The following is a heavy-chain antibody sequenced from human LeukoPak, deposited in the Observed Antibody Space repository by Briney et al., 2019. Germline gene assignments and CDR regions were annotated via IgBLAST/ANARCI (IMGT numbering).Heavy chain of an antibody. CDR1: GCSINTPNYY. Sequence: LSLTCTVSGCSINTPNYYWVVIRQSPGEGLEGCAHISGRGHIIYYADSMKSRFTISSDNAKDSLYLQMNSLRAEATAVYYCAELGITMIGGVWGKGTTVTISS. V-gene: IGHV3-11*04. CDR2: ISGRGHII. D-gene: IGHD3-10*02. CDR3: AELGITMIGGV. J-gene: IGHJ6*04.